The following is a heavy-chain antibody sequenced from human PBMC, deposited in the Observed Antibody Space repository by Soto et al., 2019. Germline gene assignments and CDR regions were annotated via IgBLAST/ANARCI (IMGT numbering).Heavy chain of an antibody. CDR3: ARNFGRGLYYFDY. Sequence: SETLSLTCAVSAYSITNDNWWGWIRQPPEKGLEWIGYIYYSGGTYYNPSLKSRVTMSVDTSKNQFSLELSSVTAVDTAVYYCARNFGRGLYYFDYWGQGTLVTVSS. CDR2: IYYSGGT. J-gene: IGHJ4*02. CDR1: AYSITNDNW. V-gene: IGHV4-28*01. D-gene: IGHD6-19*01.